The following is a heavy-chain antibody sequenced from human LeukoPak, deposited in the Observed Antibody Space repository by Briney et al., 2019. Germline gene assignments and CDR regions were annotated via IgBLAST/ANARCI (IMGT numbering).Heavy chain of an antibody. Sequence: ASETLSLTCSVSGGSISSYYWCWVRQPPGKGLEWIGYIHYSGTTNYNPSLRGRVTMSVDTSKNQYSLKLSSVIAADTAVYYCARCSNPAANNYYYYYGMDVWGQGTTVTVSS. V-gene: IGHV4-59*01. CDR1: GGSISSYY. D-gene: IGHD2-2*01. CDR2: IHYSGTT. CDR3: ARCSNPAANNYYYYYGMDV. J-gene: IGHJ6*02.